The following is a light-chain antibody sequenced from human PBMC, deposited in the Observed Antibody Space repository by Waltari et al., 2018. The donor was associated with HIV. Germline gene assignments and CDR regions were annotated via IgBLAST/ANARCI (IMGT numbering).Light chain of an antibody. CDR1: QSVGSW. CDR2: KAS. V-gene: IGKV1-5*03. J-gene: IGKJ5*01. CDR3: QQYNTDPS. Sequence: DIHMTQFPSTLSAFLGDRVTITCRASQSVGSWLAWYQHKTGKAPKLLIHKASVLESVVSSRFSGSGSETEFTLIIDSLEPDDFATYYCQQYNTDPSFGQGTRLEMK.